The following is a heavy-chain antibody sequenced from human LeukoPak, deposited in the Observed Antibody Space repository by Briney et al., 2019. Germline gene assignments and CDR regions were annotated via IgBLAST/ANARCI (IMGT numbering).Heavy chain of an antibody. D-gene: IGHD4-17*01. CDR3: TTDTTVTTAFVY. CDR1: GFTFSRFW. J-gene: IGHJ4*02. Sequence: GGSLRLSCEVSGFTFSRFWMSWVRQAPWMGLEWVGRIKSKTDGGTTDYAAPVKARFTISRDDSKKTLYLQMNSLNTEDTAVYYCTTDTTVTTAFVYWGQGTLVTVSS. CDR2: IKSKTDGGTT. V-gene: IGHV3-15*01.